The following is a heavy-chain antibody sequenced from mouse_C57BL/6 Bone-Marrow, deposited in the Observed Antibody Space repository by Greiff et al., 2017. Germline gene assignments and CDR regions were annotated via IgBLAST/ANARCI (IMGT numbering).Heavy chain of an antibody. CDR3: ARVAGYWYCDV. Sequence: QVTLKVSGPGILQPSQTLSLTCSFSGFSLSTFGMGVGWLRQPSGKGLDWLAHIWWDDDKYYNPALKSRPTISKDTSKNQVFLKITNVETADTATYYCARVAGYWYCDVWGTGTTVTVSS. J-gene: IGHJ1*03. CDR1: GFSLSTFGMG. CDR2: IWWDDDK. V-gene: IGHV8-8*01.